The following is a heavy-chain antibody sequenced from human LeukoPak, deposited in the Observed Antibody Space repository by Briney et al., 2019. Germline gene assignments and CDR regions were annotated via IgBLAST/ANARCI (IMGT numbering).Heavy chain of an antibody. CDR3: ARAAAAGWFDL. CDR2: VDSSGNT. J-gene: IGHJ5*02. D-gene: IGHD6-13*01. V-gene: IGHV4-4*07. Sequence: SETLSLTCTVSVVSMNGYYWSWLRQSAGKRLEWIGHVDSSGNTNYNPSLESRVTISVDTSKKQFSLKLSSGTAADTAVYYWARAAAAGWFDLWGQGTLVTVSS. CDR1: VVSMNGYY.